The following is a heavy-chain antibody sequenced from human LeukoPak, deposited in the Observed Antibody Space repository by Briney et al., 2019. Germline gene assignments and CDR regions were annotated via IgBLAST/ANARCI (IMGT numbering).Heavy chain of an antibody. CDR3: ARFTPQGYGWGGYNRFDP. D-gene: IGHD3-16*01. Sequence: SETLSLTCTVSGGSISSYYWNWSRQPAGKGLEWIGYIYSSGSTNYNPSLKSRVTISVDTSKNQFSLNLTSVTAADTAVYYCARFTPQGYGWGGYNRFDPWGQGTLVTVSS. V-gene: IGHV4-59*01. J-gene: IGHJ5*02. CDR1: GGSISSYY. CDR2: IYSSGST.